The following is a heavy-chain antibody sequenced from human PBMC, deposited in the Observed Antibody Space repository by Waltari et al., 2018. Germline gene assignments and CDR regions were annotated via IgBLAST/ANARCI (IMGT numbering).Heavy chain of an antibody. CDR1: GGSIRRSSYY. D-gene: IGHD6-6*01. J-gene: IGHJ4*02. V-gene: IGHV4-39*07. Sequence: QLQLQESGPGLVKPSETLSLTCTVSGGSIRRSSYYWGWIRQPPGKGLEWIGSIYYSGSTYYNPSLKSRVTISVDTSKNQFSLKLSSVTAADTAVYYCARDQSSSGLVDYWGQGTLVTVSS. CDR3: ARDQSSSGLVDY. CDR2: IYYSGST.